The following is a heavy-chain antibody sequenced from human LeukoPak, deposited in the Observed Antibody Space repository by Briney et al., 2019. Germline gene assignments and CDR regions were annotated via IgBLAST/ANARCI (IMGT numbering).Heavy chain of an antibody. Sequence: SVKVSCKASGGTFSSYAISWVRQAPGQGLEWMGGIIPIFGTANYAQKFQGRVTITADESTSTAYMELSSLRSEATAVYYCARVTSLRRAAPFDYWGQGTLVTVSS. V-gene: IGHV1-69*13. CDR1: GGTFSSYA. CDR2: IIPIFGTA. J-gene: IGHJ4*02. D-gene: IGHD6-6*01. CDR3: ARVTSLRRAAPFDY.